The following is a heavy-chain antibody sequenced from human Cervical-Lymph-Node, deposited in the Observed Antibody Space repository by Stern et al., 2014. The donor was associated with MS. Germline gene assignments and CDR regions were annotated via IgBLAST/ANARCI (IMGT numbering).Heavy chain of an antibody. Sequence: QLQLQESGPGLVKPSGTLSLTCAVSGASIDSESWWSWVRQPPGKGLEWIGEIHHSGPTTLNPPLESRVPISVDKSENQFSLRLTSVTAADTAMYYCARNGFYSLDYWGQGTLVAVSS. CDR3: ARNGFYSLDY. CDR2: IHHSGPT. D-gene: IGHD2-15*01. V-gene: IGHV4-4*02. CDR1: GASIDSESW. J-gene: IGHJ4*02.